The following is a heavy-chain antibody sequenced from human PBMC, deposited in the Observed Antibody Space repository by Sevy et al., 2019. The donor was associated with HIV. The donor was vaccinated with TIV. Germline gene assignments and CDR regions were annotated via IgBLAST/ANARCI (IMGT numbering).Heavy chain of an antibody. J-gene: IGHJ3*02. Sequence: ASVKVSCKVSGYTLAELSMHWVRQAPGKGLEWMGGLEPEDGETIYAQKFQGRVTMTEDTSTDTAYMELSSLRSEDTAVYYCATDLFRIAVAGTDAFDIWGQGTMVTVSS. V-gene: IGHV1-24*01. CDR1: GYTLAELS. D-gene: IGHD6-19*01. CDR3: ATDLFRIAVAGTDAFDI. CDR2: LEPEDGET.